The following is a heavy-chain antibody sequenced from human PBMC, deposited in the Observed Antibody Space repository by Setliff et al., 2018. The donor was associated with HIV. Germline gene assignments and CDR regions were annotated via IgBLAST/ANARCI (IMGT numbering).Heavy chain of an antibody. CDR1: GYTFTTYS. Sequence: GASVKVSCKVSGYTFTTYSSHWVRQAPGQRPEWMGWLRTGNGDTSYSESLQGRVTFTSDTSANTAYMELRSLGSDDTAVYFCARRASTAEVFDYWGQGTLVTVSS. J-gene: IGHJ4*02. CDR2: LRTGNGDT. V-gene: IGHV1-3*04. D-gene: IGHD1-1*01. CDR3: ARRASTAEVFDY.